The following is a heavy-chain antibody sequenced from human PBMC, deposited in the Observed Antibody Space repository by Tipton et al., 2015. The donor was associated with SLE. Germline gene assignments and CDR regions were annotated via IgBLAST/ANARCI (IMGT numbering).Heavy chain of an antibody. CDR2: IWYDGSNK. CDR1: GFTFSSYG. CDR3: AKGDGYLLTPGY. D-gene: IGHD5-18*01. V-gene: IGHV3-33*06. J-gene: IGHJ4*02. Sequence: SLRLSCAASGFTFSSYGMHWVRQAPGKGLEWVAFIWYDGSNKYYADSVKGRFTISRDNSKNTLYLQMNSLRAEDTAVYYCAKGDGYLLTPGYWGQGTLVTVSS.